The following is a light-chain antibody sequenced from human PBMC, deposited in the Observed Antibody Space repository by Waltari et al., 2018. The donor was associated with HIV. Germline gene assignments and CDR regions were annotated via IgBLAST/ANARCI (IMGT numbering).Light chain of an antibody. CDR1: SSNSGSTF. CDR3: AAWDDSLSGGV. CDR2: RNS. Sequence: QSVLTQPPSTSGTPGQSVTITCSGSSSNSGSTFVHWYQQVPGTAPKLLISRNSQRPSGVPDRFSGSKSGTSASLVISGLRAEDEADYYCAAWDDSLSGGVFGGGTKLTVL. V-gene: IGLV1-47*01. J-gene: IGLJ2*01.